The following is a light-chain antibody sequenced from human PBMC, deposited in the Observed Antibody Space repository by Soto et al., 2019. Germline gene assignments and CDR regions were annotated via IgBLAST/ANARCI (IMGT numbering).Light chain of an antibody. Sequence: IPMTQSPSSLSASVGDRVTITCRASQSISNYLNWYQQRPGKAPKLLIYAASSLQSGVPSRFSGNQSGTDFTLTISSLQPEDFATYYCQQSYSTPITFGQGTRLEIK. V-gene: IGKV1-39*01. CDR3: QQSYSTPIT. J-gene: IGKJ5*01. CDR1: QSISNY. CDR2: AAS.